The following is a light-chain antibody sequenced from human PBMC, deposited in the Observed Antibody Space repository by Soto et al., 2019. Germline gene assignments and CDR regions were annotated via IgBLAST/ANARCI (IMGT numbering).Light chain of an antibody. V-gene: IGKV3-20*01. J-gene: IGKJ3*01. CDR3: HQYGSTPFS. CDR2: GAF. Sequence: EIVLTQSPGTLSLSPGDRATLSCRASQGVSANSLAWYQHKVGQAPRLLIYGAFSRATGIPDRFSGNGSETDFTLTISRLDPEDFPVYFFHQYGSTPFSFGPGTKVDIK. CDR1: QGVSANS.